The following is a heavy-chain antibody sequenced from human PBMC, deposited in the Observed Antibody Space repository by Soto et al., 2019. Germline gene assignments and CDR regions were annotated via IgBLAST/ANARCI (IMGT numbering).Heavy chain of an antibody. D-gene: IGHD2-2*01. CDR1: GFTVSSNY. CDR2: IYSGGST. V-gene: IGHV3-66*01. Sequence: EVQLVESGGGLVQPGGSLRLSCAASGFTVSSNYMSWVRQAPGKGLEWVSVIYSGGSTYYADSVKGRFTISRDNSKNTLYLQMNSLRAEDTAVYYCAAMVACSSTSCYYYYYYYMDVWGKGTTVTVSS. CDR3: AAMVACSSTSCYYYYYYYMDV. J-gene: IGHJ6*03.